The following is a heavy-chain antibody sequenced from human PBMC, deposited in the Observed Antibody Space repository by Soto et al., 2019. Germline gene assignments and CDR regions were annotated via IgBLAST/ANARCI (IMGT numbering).Heavy chain of an antibody. V-gene: IGHV1-18*01. CDR3: ARVVVLVVVTAASYSYYYGMDV. CDR2: ISAYNGNT. D-gene: IGHD2-2*01. CDR1: GYTFTSDG. J-gene: IGHJ6*01. Sequence: ASVKVPCKDSGYTFTSDGISWVRQAPGQGLEWMGWISAYNGNTNYAQKLQGRVTMTTDTSTSKAYMELRRLRSDDTAVYYCARVVVLVVVTAASYSYYYGMDV.